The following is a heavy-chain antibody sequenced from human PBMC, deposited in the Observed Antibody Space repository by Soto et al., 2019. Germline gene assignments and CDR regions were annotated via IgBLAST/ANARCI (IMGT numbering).Heavy chain of an antibody. J-gene: IGHJ4*02. CDR2: IDEGGGAT. V-gene: IGHV3-23*01. Sequence: QLLESGGGLVQPGGSLRLSCAGSGFTFSNYALTWVRQAPEKGLEWVSAIDEGGGATSYAVSVRGRFTISRDNSRSTVYLQMNNLSADDTAVYYCAKESERHFDFDFWGQGTLVTVSS. CDR1: GFTFSNYA. CDR3: AKESERHFDFDF.